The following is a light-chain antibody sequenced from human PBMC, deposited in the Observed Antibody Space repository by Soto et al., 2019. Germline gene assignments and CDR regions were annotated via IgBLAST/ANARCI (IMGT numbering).Light chain of an antibody. CDR1: SSNIGKNY. CDR3: ATWDDSLNAAV. CDR2: DNN. Sequence: QSVLTQPPSVSAAPGQKVTISCSGRSSNIGKNYVSWYQHLPGTAPKLLIYDNNNRPSGIPDRISASKSGTSATLGITGLQTEDEADYYCATWDDSLNAAVFGPGTKLTVL. J-gene: IGLJ1*01. V-gene: IGLV1-51*01.